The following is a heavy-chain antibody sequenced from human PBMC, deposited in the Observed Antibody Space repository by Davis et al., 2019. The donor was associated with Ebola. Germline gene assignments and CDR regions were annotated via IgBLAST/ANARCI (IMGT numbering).Heavy chain of an antibody. V-gene: IGHV4-61*08. Sequence: SETLSLTCTVSGGSISSGDYYWSWIRQPPGKGLEWIGYIYYSGSTNYNPSLKSRVPISVDTSKNQFSLKLSSVTAADTAVYYCARMAPRWVVVPAAKLWFDPWGQGTLVTVSS. CDR3: ARMAPRWVVVPAAKLWFDP. CDR2: IYYSGST. D-gene: IGHD2-2*01. CDR1: GGSISSGDYY. J-gene: IGHJ5*02.